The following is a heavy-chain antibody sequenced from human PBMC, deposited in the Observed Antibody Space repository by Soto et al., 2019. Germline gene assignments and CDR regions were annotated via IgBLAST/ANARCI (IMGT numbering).Heavy chain of an antibody. CDR1: GGSISSSSHY. D-gene: IGHD1-7*01. CDR3: ASHITGTAGCPFDK. CDR2: TYYSGNT. J-gene: IGHJ4*01. V-gene: IGHV4-39*01. Sequence: LSLTCTVSGGSISSSSHYWVWIRQPPGKGLEWIGTTYYSGNTYYNPSLKSRVTISVDTSKNQFSLSLSSVTAADTAVYYCASHITGTAGCPFDKWGHGTLVTVSS.